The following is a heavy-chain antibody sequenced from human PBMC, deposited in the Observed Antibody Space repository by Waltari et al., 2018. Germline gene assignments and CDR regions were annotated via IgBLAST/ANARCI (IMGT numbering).Heavy chain of an antibody. Sequence: QVQLQESGPGLVKPSETLSLTGAVSGSSIRDNHYWAWIRPPPGKGLEWIGSIYHSGSPYYSPALRRRLPMSLDTSKNQLALRLTSVTATDTSLYYCARAQTTGYDYAYWGQGTLVTVSS. J-gene: IGHJ4*02. D-gene: IGHD3-9*01. V-gene: IGHV4-38-2*01. CDR3: ARAQTTGYDYAY. CDR1: GSSIRDNHY. CDR2: IYHSGSP.